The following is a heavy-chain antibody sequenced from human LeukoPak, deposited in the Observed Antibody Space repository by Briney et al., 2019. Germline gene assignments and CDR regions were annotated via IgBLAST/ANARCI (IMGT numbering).Heavy chain of an antibody. V-gene: IGHV1-2*02. J-gene: IGHJ4*02. Sequence: ASVKVSFKAAGYTLTGYYMHWLRQAPGQGLEWMGWINPSSGGTSYAQKFQGRVTMTRDTSISTAYMELSRLRSDDTAVYYCARGRCSSRSCYLFDYWGQGTLVTVSS. CDR3: ARGRCSSRSCYLFDY. D-gene: IGHD2-2*01. CDR1: GYTLTGYY. CDR2: INPSSGGT.